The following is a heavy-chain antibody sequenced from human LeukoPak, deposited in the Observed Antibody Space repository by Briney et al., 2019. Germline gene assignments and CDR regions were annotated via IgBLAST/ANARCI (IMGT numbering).Heavy chain of an antibody. Sequence: HGESLKISCKGSGYSFTSYWIGWVRQMPGKGLEWMGIIYPGDSDTRYSPSFQGQVTISADKSISTAYLQWGSLKASDTAMYYCARRYYDFWSGYYPPDYWGQGTLVTVSS. CDR2: IYPGDSDT. CDR3: ARRYYDFWSGYYPPDY. CDR1: GYSFTSYW. V-gene: IGHV5-51*01. J-gene: IGHJ4*02. D-gene: IGHD3-3*01.